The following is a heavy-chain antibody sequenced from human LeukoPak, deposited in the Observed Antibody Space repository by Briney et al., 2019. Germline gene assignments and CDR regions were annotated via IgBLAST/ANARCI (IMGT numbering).Heavy chain of an antibody. V-gene: IGHV4-59*08. J-gene: IGHJ4*02. CDR3: ARGVAAAPYCFDS. CDR2: ISYSGST. D-gene: IGHD6-13*01. CDR1: GGSISSYY. Sequence: PSETLSLTCTVSGGSISSYYWSWIRQPPGEGLEWIGYISYSGSTNYNPSLKSRVTISVDTSKNQFSLKLSSVTAADTAVYYCARGVAAAPYCFDSWGQGTLVTVST.